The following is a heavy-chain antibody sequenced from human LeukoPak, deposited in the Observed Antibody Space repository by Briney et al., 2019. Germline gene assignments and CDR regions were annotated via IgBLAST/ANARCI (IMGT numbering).Heavy chain of an antibody. CDR2: IRSKANSYAT. Sequence: GGSLRLSCAASGFTFSGSAMHWVRQASGKGLEWVGRIRSKANSYATAYAASVKGRFTISRDDSKNTAYLQMNSLKTEDTAVYYCTRQVVVAATPFDYWGQGTLVTVSS. D-gene: IGHD2-15*01. CDR3: TRQVVVAATPFDY. CDR1: GFTFSGSA. V-gene: IGHV3-73*01. J-gene: IGHJ4*02.